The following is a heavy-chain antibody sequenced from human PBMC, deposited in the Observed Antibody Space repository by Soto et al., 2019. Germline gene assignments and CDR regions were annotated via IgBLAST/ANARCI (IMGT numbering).Heavy chain of an antibody. CDR1: GGSISSGGYS. J-gene: IGHJ6*02. D-gene: IGHD3-9*01. Sequence: PSETLSLTCAVSGGSISSGGYSWSWIRQPPGKGLEWIGYIYHSGSTYYNPSLKSRVTISVDTSKNQFSLKLSSVTAADTAVYYCARDVKLRYFRGHGMDVWGQGTTVTVSS. V-gene: IGHV4-30-2*01. CDR3: ARDVKLRYFRGHGMDV. CDR2: IYHSGST.